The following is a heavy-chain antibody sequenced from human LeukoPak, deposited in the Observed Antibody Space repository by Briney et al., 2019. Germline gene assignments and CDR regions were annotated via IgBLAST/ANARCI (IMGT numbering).Heavy chain of an antibody. J-gene: IGHJ4*02. CDR3: ARAVQIGYCSGGSCRTVGDY. CDR2: ISYDGSNK. Sequence: GGSLRLSCAASGFTFSRYVLHWVRQAPGKGLEWVAVISYDGSNKYYADSVKGRFTISRDNAKNSLYLQMNSLRAEDTAVYYCARAVQIGYCSGGSCRTVGDYWGQGTLVTVSS. V-gene: IGHV3-30*04. CDR1: GFTFSRYV. D-gene: IGHD2-15*01.